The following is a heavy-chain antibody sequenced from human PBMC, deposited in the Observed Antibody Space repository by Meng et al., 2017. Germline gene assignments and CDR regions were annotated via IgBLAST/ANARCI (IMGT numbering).Heavy chain of an antibody. CDR2: IIPIFGTA. V-gene: IGHV1-69*06. CDR3: ARTIFGRSGSQIREIDY. D-gene: IGHD3-10*01. J-gene: IGHJ4*02. Sequence: SVKVSCKASGGTFSSYAISWLRQAPGQGREWMGGIIPIFGTANYAQKFQGRVTITADKSTSTAYMELSSLRSEDTAVYYCARTIFGRSGSQIREIDYWGQGTLVTVSS. CDR1: GGTFSSYA.